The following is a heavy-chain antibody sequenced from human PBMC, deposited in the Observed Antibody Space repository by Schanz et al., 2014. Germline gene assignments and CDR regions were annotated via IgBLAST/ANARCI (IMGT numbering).Heavy chain of an antibody. CDR3: ARGGDYIVVLVAVTREYYYHAMDV. J-gene: IGHJ6*02. CDR2: ISGYDANT. D-gene: IGHD2-15*01. Sequence: QVHLVQSGAEVKKPGASVKVSCRASGYTFRSYGINWVRQAPGQGLEWMGWISGYDANTNYAQKFQGRVTMTTDASTSTAYMELRGLRSDDTAVYYCARGGDYIVVLVAVTREYYYHAMDVWGQGTTVTVSS. V-gene: IGHV1-18*01. CDR1: GYTFRSYG.